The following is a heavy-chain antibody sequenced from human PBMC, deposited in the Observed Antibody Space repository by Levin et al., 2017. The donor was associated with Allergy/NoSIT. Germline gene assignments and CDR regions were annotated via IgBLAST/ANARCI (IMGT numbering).Heavy chain of an antibody. CDR3: ARLRRPYCSGGSCYGLGGFDP. Sequence: GESLKISCKGSGYSFTSYWIGWVRQMPGKGLEWMGIIYPGDSDTRYSPSFQGQVTISADKSISTAYLQWSSLKASDTAMYYCARLRRPYCSGGSCYGLGGFDPWGQGTLVTVSS. J-gene: IGHJ5*02. V-gene: IGHV5-51*01. D-gene: IGHD2-15*01. CDR2: IYPGDSDT. CDR1: GYSFTSYW.